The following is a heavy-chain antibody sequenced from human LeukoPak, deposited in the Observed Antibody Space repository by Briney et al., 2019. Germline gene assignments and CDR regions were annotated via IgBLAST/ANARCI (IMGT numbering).Heavy chain of an antibody. Sequence: GGSLRLSCAASGFTFSSYGMHWVRQAPGKGLEWVAVISYDGSNKYYADSVKGRFTISRDNSKNTLYLQMSSLRAEDTAVYYCAKDRLISAFTPIDYWGQGTLVTVSS. V-gene: IGHV3-30*18. CDR3: AKDRLISAFTPIDY. CDR1: GFTFSSYG. CDR2: ISYDGSNK. D-gene: IGHD3-3*02. J-gene: IGHJ4*02.